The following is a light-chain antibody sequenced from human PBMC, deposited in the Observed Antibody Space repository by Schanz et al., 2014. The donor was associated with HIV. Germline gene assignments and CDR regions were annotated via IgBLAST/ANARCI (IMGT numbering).Light chain of an antibody. CDR3: QQYNDWPPIT. Sequence: EIVLTQSPGTLSLSPGDRATLSCRASQSLTTNYLAWYQQKLGQAPRLLIYGASSRATGIPDRFSGSGSGTEFTLTISSLQSEDFAVYYCQQYNDWPPITFGQGTRLEIK. J-gene: IGKJ5*01. CDR2: GAS. V-gene: IGKV3D-15*01. CDR1: QSLTTN.